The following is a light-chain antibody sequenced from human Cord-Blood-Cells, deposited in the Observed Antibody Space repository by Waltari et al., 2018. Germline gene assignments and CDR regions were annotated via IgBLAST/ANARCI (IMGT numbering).Light chain of an antibody. J-gene: IGKJ1*01. V-gene: IGKV3-15*01. CDR1: QSVSSN. CDR3: QQYNNWPRT. CDR2: AAS. Sequence: EIVMTQSPAPLSVSPGESATLSCRACQSVSSNLAWYQQKPGQAPRLLIYAASTRATGIPGRFSGSGSGKEFILTISSLQYEDFAFYYCQQYNNWPRTFGQGTKVEIK.